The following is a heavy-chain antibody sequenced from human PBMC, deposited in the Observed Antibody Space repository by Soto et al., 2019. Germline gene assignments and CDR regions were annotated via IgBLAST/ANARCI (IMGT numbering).Heavy chain of an antibody. Sequence: PSQTLSLTCAISGDSVSSNSAAWNWIRQSPSRGLEWLGRTYYRSKWYNDYAVSVKSRISINPDTSKNQFSLQLNSVTPEDTAVYFCARTLSPSAENCFDPWGKGTLVTVSS. CDR1: GDSVSSNSAA. CDR2: TYYRSKWYN. J-gene: IGHJ5*02. D-gene: IGHD6-6*01. CDR3: ARTLSPSAENCFDP. V-gene: IGHV6-1*01.